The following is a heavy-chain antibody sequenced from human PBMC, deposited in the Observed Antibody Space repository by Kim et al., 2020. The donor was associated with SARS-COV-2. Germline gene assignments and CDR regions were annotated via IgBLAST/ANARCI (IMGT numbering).Heavy chain of an antibody. CDR3: TQIGGRGLVREPYYGYD. Sequence: SETLSLTCAVYGGSFSGYYWSWIRQPPGKGLEWIGEINHSGSTNYNPSLKSRVTISVDTSKNQFSLKLSSVTAADTAVYYCTQIGGRGLVREPYYGYD. CDR1: GGSFSGYY. V-gene: IGHV4-34*01. CDR2: INHSGST. D-gene: IGHD3-10*01. J-gene: IGHJ6*01.